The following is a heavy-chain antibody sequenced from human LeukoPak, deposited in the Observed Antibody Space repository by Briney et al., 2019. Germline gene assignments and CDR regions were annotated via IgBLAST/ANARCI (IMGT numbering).Heavy chain of an antibody. V-gene: IGHV1-69*06. CDR3: ASPYYYGSGSYYSYYFDY. J-gene: IGHJ4*02. CDR1: GGTFSSYA. CDR2: IIPIFGTA. D-gene: IGHD3-10*01. Sequence: SVKVSCKASGGTFSSYAISWVRQAPGQGLGWMGGIIPIFGTANYAQKFQGRVTITADKSTSTAYMELSSLRSQDTAVYYCASPYYYGSGSYYSYYFDYWGQGTLVTVSS.